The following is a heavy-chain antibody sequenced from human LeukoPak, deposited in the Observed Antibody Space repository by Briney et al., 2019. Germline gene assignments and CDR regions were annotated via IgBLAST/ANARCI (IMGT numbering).Heavy chain of an antibody. CDR1: GGSFSGYY. CDR2: INHSGST. Sequence: SETLSLTCAVYGGSFSGYYWSWIRQPPGKGLEWIGEINHSGSTNYNPSLESRVTISVDTSKNQFSLKLSSVTAADTAVYYCARGTPTGGFDYWGQGTLVTVSS. D-gene: IGHD1-1*01. J-gene: IGHJ4*02. CDR3: ARGTPTGGFDY. V-gene: IGHV4-34*01.